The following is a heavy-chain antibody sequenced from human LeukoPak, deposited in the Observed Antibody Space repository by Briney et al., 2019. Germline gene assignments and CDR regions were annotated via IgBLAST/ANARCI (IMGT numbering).Heavy chain of an antibody. Sequence: GGSPRLSCAASGFTSSDYSMNWVRQAPGKGLEWVSSISSSSSNIYYADSVKGRFTISRDNAKDSLYLEMNSLRAEDTAVYYCARACARTNCYTEDWGQGTLVTVSS. D-gene: IGHD2-2*01. J-gene: IGHJ4*02. V-gene: IGHV3-21*01. CDR2: ISSSSSNI. CDR1: GFTSSDYS. CDR3: ARACARTNCYTED.